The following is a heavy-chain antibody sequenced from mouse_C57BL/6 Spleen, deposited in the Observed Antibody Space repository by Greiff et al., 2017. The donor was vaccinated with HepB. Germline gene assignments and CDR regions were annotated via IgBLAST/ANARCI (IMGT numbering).Heavy chain of an antibody. J-gene: IGHJ3*01. CDR2: IDPENGDT. CDR3: TLLLTWFAY. V-gene: IGHV14-4*01. D-gene: IGHD2-12*01. Sequence: EVQLQQSGAELVRPGASVKLSCTASGFNIKDDYMHWVKQRPEQGLEWIGWIDPENGDTEYASKFQGKATITADTSSNTAYLQLSSLTSEDTAVDYCTLLLTWFAYWGQGTLVTVSA. CDR1: GFNIKDDY.